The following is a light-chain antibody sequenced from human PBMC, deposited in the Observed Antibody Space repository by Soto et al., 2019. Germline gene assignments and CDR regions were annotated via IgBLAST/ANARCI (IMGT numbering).Light chain of an antibody. CDR3: QQYHNLPLT. CDR2: AAS. Sequence: DIQMTQSPSPLSASVGDRVTITCQASQDITKYVNWYLQKPGKAPKLLISAASNSETGVPSRFSGSGSGTHFTFTINSLQPEDIATCYCQQYHNLPLTFGGGTKVEIK. CDR1: QDITKY. V-gene: IGKV1-33*01. J-gene: IGKJ4*01.